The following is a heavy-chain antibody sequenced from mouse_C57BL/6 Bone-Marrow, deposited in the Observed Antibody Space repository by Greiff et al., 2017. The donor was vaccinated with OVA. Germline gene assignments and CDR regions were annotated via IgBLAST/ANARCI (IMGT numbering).Heavy chain of an antibody. CDR2: INSDGGST. J-gene: IGHJ1*03. V-gene: IGHV5-2*03. D-gene: IGHD1-1*01. Sequence: EVKLVESGGGLVQPGESLKLSCESNEYEFPSHDMSWVRKTPEKRLELVAAINSDGGSTYYPDTMERRFIISRDNTKKTLYLQMSSLRSEDTALYYCARPHYYGSSHWYFDVWGTGTTVTVSS. CDR1: EYEFPSHD. CDR3: ARPHYYGSSHWYFDV.